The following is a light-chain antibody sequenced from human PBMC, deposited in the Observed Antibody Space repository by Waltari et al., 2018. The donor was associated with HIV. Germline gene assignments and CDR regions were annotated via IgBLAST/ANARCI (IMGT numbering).Light chain of an antibody. CDR2: DDS. V-gene: IGLV3-21*01. CDR3: QVWDSTSDHPA. J-gene: IGLJ3*02. Sequence: YVMTQPSSLSVAPGETATISCGANKIGSQSVHWYQQRPGQAPVLVISDDSDRPSEIPERFAGSNSGNTATLTISGVEAGDEADYYCQVWDSTSDHPAFGGGTKLTVL. CDR1: KIGSQS.